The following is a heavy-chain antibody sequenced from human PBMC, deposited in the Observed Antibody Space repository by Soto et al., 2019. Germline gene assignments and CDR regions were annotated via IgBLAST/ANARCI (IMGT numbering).Heavy chain of an antibody. Sequence: GVSLRLSCAASGFTFSSYGMHWVRQAPGRGLEWVAVISYDGSNKYYADSVKGRFTISRDNSKNTLYLQMNSLRAEDTAVYYCAKARTDGIAAAGDYWGQGTLVTVSS. CDR2: ISYDGSNK. D-gene: IGHD6-13*01. CDR1: GFTFSSYG. V-gene: IGHV3-30*18. CDR3: AKARTDGIAAAGDY. J-gene: IGHJ4*02.